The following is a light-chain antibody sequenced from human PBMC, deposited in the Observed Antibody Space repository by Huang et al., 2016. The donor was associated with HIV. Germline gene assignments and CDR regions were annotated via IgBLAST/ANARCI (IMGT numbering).Light chain of an antibody. V-gene: IGKV4-1*01. CDR2: GAS. CDR3: QQYYSRPLT. Sequence: DIVMTQSPDSLAVSLGERATINCKSSQTILYSSNNKNYLAWYQQRPGQSPKRLIYGASTRESGVPDRFSGSGSGTDFTLTISSLQAEDVAVYYCQQYYSRPLTFGGGTKVEIK. CDR1: QTILYSSNNKNY. J-gene: IGKJ4*01.